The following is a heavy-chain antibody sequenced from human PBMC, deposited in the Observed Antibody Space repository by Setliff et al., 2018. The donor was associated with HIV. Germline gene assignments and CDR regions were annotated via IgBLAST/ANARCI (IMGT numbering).Heavy chain of an antibody. J-gene: IGHJ6*02. D-gene: IGHD3-22*01. Sequence: PSETLSLTCTVSGGSISSDYWSWIRQPPGKGLGWIGYIYYSGSTNYHPSLKSRVTISVATSKNQFSLKLNSVTTADTAVYYCARSRTSSGYYGVTGYGMDVWGQGTTVTVSS. V-gene: IGHV4-59*01. CDR2: IYYSGST. CDR3: ARSRTSSGYYGVTGYGMDV. CDR1: GGSISSDY.